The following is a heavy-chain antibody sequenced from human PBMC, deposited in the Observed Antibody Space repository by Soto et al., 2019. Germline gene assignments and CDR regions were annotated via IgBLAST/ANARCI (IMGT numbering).Heavy chain of an antibody. J-gene: IGHJ4*02. D-gene: IGHD6-19*01. Sequence: GGSLRLSCGASGFTFSNYYMSWIRQAPGKGLEWVSYNSSTGRTIYYADSVKGRFTVSRDNAQNSLSLKLNSLRVEDTAVYYCARSYSSGWEFDYWGQGTQVTVSS. CDR2: NSSTGRTI. V-gene: IGHV3-11*01. CDR1: GFTFSNYY. CDR3: ARSYSSGWEFDY.